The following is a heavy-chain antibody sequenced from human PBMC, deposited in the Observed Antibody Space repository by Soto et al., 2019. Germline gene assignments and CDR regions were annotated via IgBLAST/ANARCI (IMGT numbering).Heavy chain of an antibody. CDR2: ISPNSGNT. CDR3: VRADATNSWPARDV. D-gene: IGHD1-26*01. Sequence: GASVKVSSKTSGYTFTMNGIRWVRQAPGQGLEWMGWISPNSGNTKYAQKLQGRVIMTTDTSTSTAYMELRSLRSDDTAVYYCVRADATNSWPARDVWGPGTTVTVSS. CDR1: GYTFTMNG. V-gene: IGHV1-18*01. J-gene: IGHJ6*02.